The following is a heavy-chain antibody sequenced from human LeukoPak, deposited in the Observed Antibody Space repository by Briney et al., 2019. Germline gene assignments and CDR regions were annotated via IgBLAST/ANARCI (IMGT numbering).Heavy chain of an antibody. CDR3: ARASFYYDSRALDP. D-gene: IGHD3-22*01. V-gene: IGHV3-53*01. CDR2: IYGDGNT. J-gene: IGHJ5*02. CDR1: AFSFSTCA. Sequence: GGSLRLSCAASAFSFSTCAMHWVRQPPGQGLEWVSVIYGDGNTYYTDSVKGRFTISRDNSKNTVLLQMNSLRAEDTAVYYCARASFYYDSRALDPWGQGALVTVSS.